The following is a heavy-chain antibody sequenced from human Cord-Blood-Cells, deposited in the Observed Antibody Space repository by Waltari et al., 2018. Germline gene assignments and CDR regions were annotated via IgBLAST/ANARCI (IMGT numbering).Heavy chain of an antibody. D-gene: IGHD6-6*01. Sequence: EVQLVESGGGLVKPGGALRLSCAASGFTFSSYWMHWVRQAPGRGRVGVRRLKSGGGRQSYADSVKDLCTISKANAKNTLNQQMNMLRAEDTAVYHWARSAIPSIAARPDWFDPWGQGTLVTVSS. CDR3: ARSAIPSIAARPDWFDP. V-gene: IGHV3-74*01. J-gene: IGHJ5*02. CDR2: LKSGGGRQ. CDR1: GFTFSSYW.